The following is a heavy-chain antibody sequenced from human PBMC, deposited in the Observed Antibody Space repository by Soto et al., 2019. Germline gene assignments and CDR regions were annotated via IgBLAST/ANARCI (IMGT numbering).Heavy chain of an antibody. CDR3: ARTFVDGMAGFGP. D-gene: IGHD2-15*01. CDR2: IGTAGDT. J-gene: IGHJ5*02. Sequence: QPGGSLRLSCAASGFTFSSYDMHWVRQATGKGLEWVSAIGTAGDTYYPGSVKGRFTISRDSARNTLFLQMNYLTGEDTAVYYCARTFVDGMAGFGPWGQGTLVTVSS. CDR1: GFTFSSYD. V-gene: IGHV3-13*01.